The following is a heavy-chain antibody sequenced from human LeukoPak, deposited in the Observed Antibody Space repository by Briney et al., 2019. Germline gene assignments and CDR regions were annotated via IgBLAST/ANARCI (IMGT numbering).Heavy chain of an antibody. CDR3: ARGTGLFDY. CDR2: IYTDGST. CDR1: GGSISNYY. V-gene: IGHV4-4*07. Sequence: PSETLSLTCTVSGGSISNYYWTWIRQPAGKGLEWIGHIYTDGSTNYNPSLKSRVTLSVDTSKSHFSLKLISVTVADTAVYYCARGTGLFDYWGQGTLVTVSS. J-gene: IGHJ4*02.